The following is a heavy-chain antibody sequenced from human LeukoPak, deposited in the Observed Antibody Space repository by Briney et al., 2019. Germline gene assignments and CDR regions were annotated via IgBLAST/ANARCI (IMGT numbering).Heavy chain of an antibody. CDR3: AKDKAGATQEFDY. Sequence: GGSLRLSCAASGFTFSSFAMSWVRQAPGKGLEWVSAISDSGGSTYYADSVKGRFTISRDNSKNTLYLQMNSLRAEDTAVYYCAKDKAGATQEFDYWGQGTLVTVSS. D-gene: IGHD1-26*01. J-gene: IGHJ4*02. CDR1: GFTFSSFA. V-gene: IGHV3-23*01. CDR2: ISDSGGST.